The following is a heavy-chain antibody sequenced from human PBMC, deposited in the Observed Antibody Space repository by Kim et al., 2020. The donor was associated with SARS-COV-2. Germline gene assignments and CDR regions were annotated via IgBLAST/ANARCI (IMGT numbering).Heavy chain of an antibody. Sequence: SETLSLTCTVSGGSISSYYWSWIRQPPGKGLEWIGYIYYSGSTNYNPSLKSRVTISVDTSKNQFSLKLSSVTAADTAVYYCARGKVAVVAATPPKNDAFDIWGQGTMVTVSS. CDR2: IYYSGST. CDR1: GGSISSYY. CDR3: ARGKVAVVAATPPKNDAFDI. V-gene: IGHV4-59*01. D-gene: IGHD2-15*01. J-gene: IGHJ3*02.